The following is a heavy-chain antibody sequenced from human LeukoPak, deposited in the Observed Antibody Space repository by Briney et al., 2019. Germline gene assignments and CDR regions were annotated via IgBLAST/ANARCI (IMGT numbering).Heavy chain of an antibody. V-gene: IGHV3-15*01. J-gene: IGHJ4*02. CDR1: GLTFSNAW. CDR3: TTELDVRPNRY. D-gene: IGHD1-14*01. CDR2: IKRKSDGGTT. Sequence: KPGGSLRLSCAVSGLTFSNAWMSWVRQVPGKGLEWVGRIKRKSDGGTTDYAAPVKGSFTISRDDSKNTLYLQMNSLKSEDTAVYYCTTELDVRPNRYWGQGTLVTVSS.